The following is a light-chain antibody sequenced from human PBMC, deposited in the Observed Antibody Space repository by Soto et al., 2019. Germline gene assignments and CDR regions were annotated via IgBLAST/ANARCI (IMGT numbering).Light chain of an antibody. CDR1: QSVSRNF. CDR2: GAS. V-gene: IGKV3-20*01. CDR3: HQYGSSPAT. J-gene: IGKJ1*01. Sequence: IVLTQSPGTLSLSPGEIAALSCRASQSVSRNFLAWYQQKPGQAPRLLIYGASNRATGIPDRFSGSGSETDFTLTITRLEPEDFAVYYCHQYGSSPATFGQGTKVDIK.